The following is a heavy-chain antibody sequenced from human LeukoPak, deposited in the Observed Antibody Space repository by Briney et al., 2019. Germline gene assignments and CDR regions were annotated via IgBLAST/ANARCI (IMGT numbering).Heavy chain of an antibody. CDR1: GGSISSSSYY. Sequence: TTSETLSLTCTVSGGSISSSSYYWGWIRQPPGKGLEWIGSIYYSGSTYYNPSLKSRVTISVDTSKNQFSLKLSSVTAADTAVYYCARRGPTYYYDSSGYYWNYWGQGTLVTVSS. J-gene: IGHJ4*02. D-gene: IGHD3-22*01. CDR2: IYYSGST. V-gene: IGHV4-39*07. CDR3: ARRGPTYYYDSSGYYWNY.